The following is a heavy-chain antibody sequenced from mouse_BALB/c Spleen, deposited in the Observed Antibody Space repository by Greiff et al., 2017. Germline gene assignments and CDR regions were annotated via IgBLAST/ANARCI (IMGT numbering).Heavy chain of an antibody. CDR3: LYYDYDVGFAY. CDR2: IDPANGNT. V-gene: IGHV14-3*02. J-gene: IGHJ3*01. D-gene: IGHD2-4*01. CDR1: GFNIKDTY. Sequence: EVQLQQSGAELVKPGASVKLSCTASGFNIKDTYMHWVKQRPEQGLEWIGRIDPANGNTKYDPKFQGKATITADTSSNTAHLQLSSLTSEDTAVYYCLYYDYDVGFAYWGQGTLVTVSA.